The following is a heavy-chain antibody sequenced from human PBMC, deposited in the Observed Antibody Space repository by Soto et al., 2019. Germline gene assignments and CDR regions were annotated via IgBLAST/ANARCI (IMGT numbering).Heavy chain of an antibody. CDR3: ARPRPFTIFGVVTRLDV. J-gene: IGHJ6*02. CDR1: GFTFSSYW. Sequence: GGSLRLSCAASGFTFSSYWMSWVRQAPGKGLGWVANIKQDGSEKYYVDSVKGRFTISRDNAKNSLYLQMNSLRAEDTAVYYCARPRPFTIFGVVTRLDVWGQGTTVTVSS. CDR2: IKQDGSEK. V-gene: IGHV3-7*01. D-gene: IGHD3-3*01.